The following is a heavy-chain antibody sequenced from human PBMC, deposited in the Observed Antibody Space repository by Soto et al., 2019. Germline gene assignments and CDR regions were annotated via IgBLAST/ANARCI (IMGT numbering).Heavy chain of an antibody. V-gene: IGHV1-18*01. CDR3: ARVIVATMNVDY. D-gene: IGHD5-12*01. CDR2: ISAYNGNT. CDR1: GYTFTSYG. J-gene: IGHJ4*02. Sequence: ASVKVSCKASGYTFTSYGISCVLQAPGQGLEWMGWISAYNGNTNYAQKLQGRVTMTTDTSTSTAYMELRSLRSDDTAVYYCARVIVATMNVDYWGQGTLVTVSS.